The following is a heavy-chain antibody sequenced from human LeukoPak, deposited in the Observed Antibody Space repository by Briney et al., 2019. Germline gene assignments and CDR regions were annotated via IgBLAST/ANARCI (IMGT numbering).Heavy chain of an antibody. J-gene: IGHJ6*02. CDR3: ARGRLSYYDSSGDYYYYYAMDV. CDR1: GYTFTSYA. CDR2: INAGNGNT. V-gene: IGHV1-3*01. D-gene: IGHD3-22*01. Sequence: ASVKVSCKASGYTFTSYAMHWVRQAPGQRLEWMGWINAGNGNTKYSQKFQGRVTITADKSTSTAYMELSSLRSEDTAVYYCARGRLSYYDSSGDYYYYYAMDVWGQGTTVTVSS.